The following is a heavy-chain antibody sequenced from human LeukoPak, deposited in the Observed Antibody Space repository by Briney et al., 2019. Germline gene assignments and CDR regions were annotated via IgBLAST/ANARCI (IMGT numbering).Heavy chain of an antibody. J-gene: IGHJ4*02. Sequence: HPGGSLRLSCAGSGFTFSSYAMHWVRQAPGKGLEYVSGISSNGGSIYHANSVEGRFTISRDNSKNTLYLQMGSLRAEDMAVYYCAREYCTNGVCYKRFDYWGQGTLVTVSS. CDR1: GFTFSSYA. V-gene: IGHV3-64*01. CDR2: ISSNGGSI. CDR3: AREYCTNGVCYKRFDY. D-gene: IGHD2-8*01.